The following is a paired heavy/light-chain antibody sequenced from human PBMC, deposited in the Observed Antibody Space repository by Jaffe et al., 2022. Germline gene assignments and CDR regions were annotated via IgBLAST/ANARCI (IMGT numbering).Light chain of an antibody. Sequence: DIQMTQSPSTLSASVGDRVTITCRASQSISSWLAWYQQKPGKAPKLLIYKASSLESGVPSRFSGSGSGTEFTLTISSLQPDDFATYYCQQYNSYSPSWTFGQGTKVEIK. J-gene: IGKJ1*01. V-gene: IGKV1-5*03. CDR3: QQYNSYSPSWT. CDR1: QSISSW. CDR2: KAS.
Heavy chain of an antibody. V-gene: IGHV3-23*01. CDR3: AKKGAGTISRWPIFGRSYYFDY. CDR2: ISGSGGST. J-gene: IGHJ4*02. D-gene: IGHD6-19*01. CDR1: GFTFSSYA. Sequence: EVQLLESGGGLVQPGGSLRLSCAASGFTFSSYAMSWVRQAPGKGLEWVSAISGSGGSTYYADSVKGRFTISRDNSKNTLYLQMNSLRAEDTAVYYCAKKGAGTISRWPIFGRSYYFDYWGQGTLVTVSS.